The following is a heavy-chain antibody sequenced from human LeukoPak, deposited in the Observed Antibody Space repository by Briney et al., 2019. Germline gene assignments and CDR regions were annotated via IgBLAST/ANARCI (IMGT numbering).Heavy chain of an antibody. Sequence: GGSLRLSCAASGFTFSSYSMSWVRQAPGKGLEWVSVIYSGGSTYYADSVKGRFTISRDNSKNTLYLQMNSLRAEDTAVYYCARDLKLLWFGELARADYGMDVWGQGTTVTVS. CDR3: ARDLKLLWFGELARADYGMDV. J-gene: IGHJ6*02. CDR2: IYSGGST. D-gene: IGHD3-10*01. CDR1: GFTFSSYS. V-gene: IGHV3-66*01.